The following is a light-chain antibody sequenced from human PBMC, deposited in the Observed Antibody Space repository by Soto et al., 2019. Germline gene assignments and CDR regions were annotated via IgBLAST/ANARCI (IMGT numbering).Light chain of an antibody. J-gene: IGKJ5*01. V-gene: IGKV1-9*01. CDR1: QDIAIY. CDR3: QQYENLPIT. CDR2: AAS. Sequence: GDRVTITCRASQDIAIYLAWYQQKPGEAPKLLIYAASTLHGGVPSRFSGSGSGTDFALTITSLQPEDFATYYCQQYENLPITFGQGTRLEIK.